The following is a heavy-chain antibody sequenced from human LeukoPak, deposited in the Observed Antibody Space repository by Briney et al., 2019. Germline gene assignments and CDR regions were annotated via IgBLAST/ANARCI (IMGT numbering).Heavy chain of an antibody. J-gene: IGHJ4*02. CDR1: GFTFSNYW. Sequence: QSGGSLRLSCVASGFTFSNYWMSWVRQAPGKGLEWVGNIKHDGSEKYYVDSVKGRFTISRDNAKNSVYLHMNSLRAEDTAVYYCARDRFKEYGDTELGYWGQGILVTVSS. V-gene: IGHV3-7*01. D-gene: IGHD2-21*02. CDR2: IKHDGSEK. CDR3: ARDRFKEYGDTELGY.